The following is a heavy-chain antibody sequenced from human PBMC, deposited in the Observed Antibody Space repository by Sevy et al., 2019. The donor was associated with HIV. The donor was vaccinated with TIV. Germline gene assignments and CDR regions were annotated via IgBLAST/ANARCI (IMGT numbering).Heavy chain of an antibody. CDR1: GGSISSGGYY. V-gene: IGHV4-31*03. CDR3: ARALTGGEDYFDY. D-gene: IGHD7-27*01. J-gene: IGHJ4*02. Sequence: SETLSLTCTVSGGSISSGGYYWSWIRQHQGKGLEWIGYIYYSGSTYYNPSLKSRVTISVDTSKNQFSLKLSSVTAADTAVYYCARALTGGEDYFDYWGQGTLVTVSS. CDR2: IYYSGST.